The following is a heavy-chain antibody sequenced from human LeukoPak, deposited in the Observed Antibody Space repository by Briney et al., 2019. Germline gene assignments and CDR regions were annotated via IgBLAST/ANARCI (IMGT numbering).Heavy chain of an antibody. V-gene: IGHV1-18*01. CDR3: ARRHVVRGSQGFDY. D-gene: IGHD3-10*01. Sequence: GASVKVSCKASGYTFTSYGISWVRQAPGQGLEWMGWISAYNGNTSYAQKLQGRVTMTTDTSTSTAYMELRSLRSDDTAVYYCARRHVVRGSQGFDYWGQGTLVTVSS. CDR1: GYTFTSYG. CDR2: ISAYNGNT. J-gene: IGHJ4*02.